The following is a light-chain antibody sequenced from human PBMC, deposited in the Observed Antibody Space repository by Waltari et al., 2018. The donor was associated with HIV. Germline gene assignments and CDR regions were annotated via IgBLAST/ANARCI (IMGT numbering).Light chain of an antibody. CDR2: EVH. CDR1: SSDVGGYDP. J-gene: IGLJ2*01. Sequence: QSALTQTASVSGSPGQSITISCTGTSSDVGGYDPVSWSQQHPGKAPKLVIYEVHNRPSGISHRFSGSKSGNTASLTISGLQAEDEADYFCSSYTSSNTLVFGGGTKVTVL. V-gene: IGLV2-14*01. CDR3: SSYTSSNTLV.